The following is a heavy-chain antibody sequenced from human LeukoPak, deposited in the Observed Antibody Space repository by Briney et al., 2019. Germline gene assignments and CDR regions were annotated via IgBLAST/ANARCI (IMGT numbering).Heavy chain of an antibody. CDR2: IIPILGIA. CDR3: ARDARYYDSSGYGDY. CDR1: GGTFSSYA. J-gene: IGHJ4*02. V-gene: IGHV1-69*04. D-gene: IGHD3-22*01. Sequence: SVKVSCKASGGTFSSYAISWVRQAPGQGLEWMGRIIPILGIANYAQKFQGRVTITADKSTSTAYMELSSLRSEDTAVYYCARDARYYDSSGYGDYWGQGTLVTVSS.